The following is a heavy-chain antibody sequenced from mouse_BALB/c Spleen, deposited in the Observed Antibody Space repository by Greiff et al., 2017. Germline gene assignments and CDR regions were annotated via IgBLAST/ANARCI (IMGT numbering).Heavy chain of an antibody. D-gene: IGHD2-1*01. CDR1: GFTFSSFG. Sequence: EVMLVESGGGLVQPGGSRKLSCAASGFTFSSFGMHWVRQAPEKGLEWVAYISSGSSTIYYADTVKGRFTISRDNPKNTLFLQITSLRSEDTAMYYCARLNGNYAMDYWGQGTSVTVSS. CDR3: ARLNGNYAMDY. V-gene: IGHV5-17*02. J-gene: IGHJ4*01. CDR2: ISSGSSTI.